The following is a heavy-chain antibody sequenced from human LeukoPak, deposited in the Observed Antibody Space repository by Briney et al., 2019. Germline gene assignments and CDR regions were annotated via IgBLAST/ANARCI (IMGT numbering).Heavy chain of an antibody. CDR2: ISSSSSTI. J-gene: IGHJ3*02. V-gene: IGHV3-48*01. Sequence: GGSLRLSCAASGFTFSSYSMNWVRQAPGKGLEWVSYISSSSSTIYYADSVKGRFTISRDNAKNSLYLQMNSLRAEDTAVYYCARGPDNHDYGGNSVPGAFDIWGQGTMVTVSS. CDR1: GFTFSSYS. CDR3: ARGPDNHDYGGNSVPGAFDI. D-gene: IGHD4-23*01.